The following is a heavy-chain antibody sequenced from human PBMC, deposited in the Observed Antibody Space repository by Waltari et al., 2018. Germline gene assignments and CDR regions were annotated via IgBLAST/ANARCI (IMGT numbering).Heavy chain of an antibody. J-gene: IGHJ4*02. CDR2: IYYGGST. D-gene: IGHD3-22*01. CDR1: GGSISSYY. CDR3: ARMGEVYYYDSSGLIRSFYFGY. V-gene: IGHV4-59*01. Sequence: QVQLQESGPGLVKPSETLSLTCTVSGGSISSYYWSWIRQPPGKGLVWIGYIYYGGSTHYNPTPKGRVTLSVDTSKNQFSLKLSSVTAADTAVYYCARMGEVYYYDSSGLIRSFYFGYWGQGTLVTVSS.